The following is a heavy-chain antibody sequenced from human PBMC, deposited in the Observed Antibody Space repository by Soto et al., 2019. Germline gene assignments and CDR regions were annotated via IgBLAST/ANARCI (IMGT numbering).Heavy chain of an antibody. D-gene: IGHD2-15*01. V-gene: IGHV4-39*01. CDR2: IFYSGST. Sequence: PSETLSLTCTVSGVSINTNNYYWGWVRQPPGKGLEWIGNIFYSGSTFYNPSLRSRLTISVDTSKNQFYLRLNSVTAADAAVYYCAGFVVPASRNTGFDYWGQGTLVTVSS. J-gene: IGHJ4*02. CDR1: GVSINTNNYY. CDR3: AGFVVPASRNTGFDY.